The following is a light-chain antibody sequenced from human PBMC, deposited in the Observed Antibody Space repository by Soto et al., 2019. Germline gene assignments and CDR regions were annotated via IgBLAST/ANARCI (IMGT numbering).Light chain of an antibody. CDR1: QSVSRP. CDR3: QQYDNWPIT. Sequence: IVLTHSPGTLSFSPWERSTLSVRSSQSVSRPLAWYQQKPGQAPRLLISGASTRATGIPARLSGSGSGTEFTLTISSLRSEDFAVYYCQQYDNWPITFGQGTRLEIK. J-gene: IGKJ5*01. V-gene: IGKV3-15*01. CDR2: GAS.